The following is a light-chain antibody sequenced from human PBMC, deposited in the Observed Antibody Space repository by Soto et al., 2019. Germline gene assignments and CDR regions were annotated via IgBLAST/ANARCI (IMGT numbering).Light chain of an antibody. CDR3: QQYGSALWT. CDR1: QTIRSNY. Sequence: TGLPQSPGTLSLSPGERATLSCRSRQTIRSNYLARYRQTPGQAPRLLIYDASNRATGIADRCSGSGSGTDFTLILRTLESDYCALCYFQQYGSALWTVGGGTKVEI. CDR2: DAS. V-gene: IGKV3-20*01. J-gene: IGKJ4*01.